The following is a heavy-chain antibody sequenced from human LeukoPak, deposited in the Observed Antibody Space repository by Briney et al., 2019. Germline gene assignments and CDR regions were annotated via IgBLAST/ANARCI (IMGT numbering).Heavy chain of an antibody. Sequence: ASVKVSCKASGYTFTSYGISWVRQAPGQGLERMGWISAYNGNTNYAQKLQGRVTMTTDTSTSTAYMELRSLRSDDTAVYYRARYRIGCGGDCYSLVDYWGQGTLVTVSS. D-gene: IGHD2-21*02. V-gene: IGHV1-18*01. J-gene: IGHJ4*02. CDR2: ISAYNGNT. CDR1: GYTFTSYG. CDR3: ARYRIGCGGDCYSLVDY.